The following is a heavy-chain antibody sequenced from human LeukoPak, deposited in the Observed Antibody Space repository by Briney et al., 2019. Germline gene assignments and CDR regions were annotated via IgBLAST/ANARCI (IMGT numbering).Heavy chain of an antibody. CDR1: GGSFSGYY. Sequence: SETLSLTCAVYGGSFSGYYWSWIRQPPGKGLEWIGEINHSGSTNYNPSLKSRVTISVDTSKNQFSLKLSSVTAADTAVYYCARVFTIFGVVRYYFDYWGQGTLVTVSS. D-gene: IGHD3-3*01. J-gene: IGHJ4*02. CDR3: ARVFTIFGVVRYYFDY. V-gene: IGHV4-34*01. CDR2: INHSGST.